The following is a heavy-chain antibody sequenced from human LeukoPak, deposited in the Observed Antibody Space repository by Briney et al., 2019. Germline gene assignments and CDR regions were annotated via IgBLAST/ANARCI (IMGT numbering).Heavy chain of an antibody. CDR2: INPNNGGT. Sequence: ASVKVSCTPSRYIFTSYYIHWVRQAPGQRLEWMGWINPNNGGTKYAQKFQGRVTMTSDTSISTAYMELSRLRSDDTAVYYCARDRGDGYIRNFDYWGQGTLVTVSS. J-gene: IGHJ4*02. CDR1: RYIFTSYY. V-gene: IGHV1-2*02. CDR3: ARDRGDGYIRNFDY. D-gene: IGHD5-24*01.